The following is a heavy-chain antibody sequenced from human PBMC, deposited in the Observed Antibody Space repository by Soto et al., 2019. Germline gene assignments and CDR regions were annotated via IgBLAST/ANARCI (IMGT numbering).Heavy chain of an antibody. J-gene: IGHJ4*02. V-gene: IGHV4-39*01. D-gene: IGHD6-13*01. CDR1: GGSISSSSYY. CDR3: SKQQLAAAFFDY. CDR2: IYYSGST. Sequence: QLQLQESGPGLVKPSETLSLTCTVSGGSISSSSYYWGWIRQPPGKGLEWIGSIYYSGSTYYNPSLKSRVTISVDTSKNQFSLKLSSVTAADTAVYYCSKQQLAAAFFDYWGQGTLVTVSS.